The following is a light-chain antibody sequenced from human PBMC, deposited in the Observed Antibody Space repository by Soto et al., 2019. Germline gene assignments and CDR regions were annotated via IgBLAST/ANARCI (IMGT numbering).Light chain of an antibody. CDR3: QQYGSSPFT. V-gene: IGKV3-20*01. CDR2: GAS. Sequence: EIVLTQSPCTLSLSPGERATLSCRASHGVSSSYLAWYQQKPRPAPSLINDGASSTATSTQDRFSGRGSGNDFTITISRLEPEDFAVYYCQQYGSSPFTFGPGTKVDI. CDR1: HGVSSSY. J-gene: IGKJ3*01.